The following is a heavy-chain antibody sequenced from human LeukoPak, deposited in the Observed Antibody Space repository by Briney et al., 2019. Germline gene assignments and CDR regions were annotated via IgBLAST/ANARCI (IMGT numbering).Heavy chain of an antibody. J-gene: IGHJ1*01. CDR2: ISGSGGST. CDR3: ARDGYDSSGYYYPEYFQH. V-gene: IGHV3-23*01. Sequence: GGSLRLSCAASGFTFSSYAMSWVRQAPGKGLEWVSAISGSGGSTYYADSVKGRFTISRDNSKNTLYLQMNSLRAEDTAVYYCARDGYDSSGYYYPEYFQHWGQGTLVTVSS. D-gene: IGHD3-22*01. CDR1: GFTFSSYA.